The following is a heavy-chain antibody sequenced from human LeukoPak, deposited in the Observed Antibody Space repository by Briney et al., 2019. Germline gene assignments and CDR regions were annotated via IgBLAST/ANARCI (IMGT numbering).Heavy chain of an antibody. J-gene: IGHJ6*02. D-gene: IGHD6-13*01. Sequence: GGSLRLSCAASGFTFDGYAMHWVRQAPGKGLEWVSLISGDGGSTYYADSVKGRFTISRDNSKNSLYLQMNSLRTEDTALYYCAKDIAAAGTDYYYYGMDVWGQGTTVTVSS. CDR3: AKDIAAAGTDYYYYGMDV. CDR1: GFTFDGYA. CDR2: ISGDGGST. V-gene: IGHV3-43*02.